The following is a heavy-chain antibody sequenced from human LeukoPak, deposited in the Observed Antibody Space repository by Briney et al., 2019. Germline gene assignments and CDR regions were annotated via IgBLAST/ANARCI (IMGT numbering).Heavy chain of an antibody. V-gene: IGHV4-61*02. CDR1: GGSISSGTYY. D-gene: IGHD1-26*01. CDR3: ARGGIVGAPWLLRFDP. CDR2: IYTSGST. Sequence: SETLSLTCTVSGGSISSGTYYWSWIRQPAGKGLEWIGRIYTSGSTNYNPSLKSRVTISVDTSKNQFSLKLSSVTAADTAVYYCARGGIVGAPWLLRFDPWGQGTLVTVSS. J-gene: IGHJ5*02.